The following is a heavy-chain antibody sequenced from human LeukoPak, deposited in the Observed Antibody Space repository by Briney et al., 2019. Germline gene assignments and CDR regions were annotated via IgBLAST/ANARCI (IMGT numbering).Heavy chain of an antibody. Sequence: PGGSLRLSCAASGFTVSSNYMSWVRQAPGKGLEWVSVLGGSGETTNYADSVKGRFTISRDRSKTTVFLQMNSLRVEDTGVYYCASKFGESYHYYYGLDVWGQGTTVTVSS. CDR3: ASKFGESYHYYYGLDV. J-gene: IGHJ6*02. V-gene: IGHV3-23*01. CDR1: GFTVSSNY. D-gene: IGHD3-10*01. CDR2: LGGSGETT.